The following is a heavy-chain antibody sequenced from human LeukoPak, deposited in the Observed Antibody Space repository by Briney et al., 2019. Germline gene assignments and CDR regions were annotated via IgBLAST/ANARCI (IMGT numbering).Heavy chain of an antibody. CDR3: ATSPRAGYCSGGSCDEAPHDY. Sequence: PGGSLRLSCAASGFTFSSYAMSWVRQAPGKGLEWVSAISGSGGSTYYADSVKGRFTISRDNSKNTLYLQMNSLRAEDTAVYYCATSPRAGYCSGGSCDEAPHDYWGQGTLVTVSS. V-gene: IGHV3-23*01. CDR1: GFTFSSYA. CDR2: ISGSGGST. D-gene: IGHD2-15*01. J-gene: IGHJ4*02.